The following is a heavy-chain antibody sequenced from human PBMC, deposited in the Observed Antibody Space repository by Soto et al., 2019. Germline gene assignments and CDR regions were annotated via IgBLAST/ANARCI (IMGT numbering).Heavy chain of an antibody. Sequence: SVKVSCKASGGTFSSYAISWVRQAPGQGLEWMGGIIPIFGTANYAQKFQGRVTITADDSTSIAYMELSSLRSEDTAVYYCARVLGSGASYYYYYGMDVWGQGTTVTVSS. CDR1: GGTFSSYA. V-gene: IGHV1-69*13. CDR3: ARVLGSGASYYYYYGMDV. J-gene: IGHJ6*02. CDR2: IIPIFGTA. D-gene: IGHD3-10*01.